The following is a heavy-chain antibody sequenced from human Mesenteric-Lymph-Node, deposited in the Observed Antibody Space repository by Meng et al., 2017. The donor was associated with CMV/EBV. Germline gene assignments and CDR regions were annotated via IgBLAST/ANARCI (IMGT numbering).Heavy chain of an antibody. CDR2: INHSGST. V-gene: IGHV4-34*01. J-gene: IGHJ4*02. CDR1: GGSFSGYY. CDR3: ARGRFPDY. Sequence: GSLRLSCAVYGGSFSGYYWSWIRQPPGKGLEWIGEINHSGSTNYNPSFKSRVTISVDTSKNQFSLKLSSVTAADTAVYYCARGRFPDYWARERWSPSPQ.